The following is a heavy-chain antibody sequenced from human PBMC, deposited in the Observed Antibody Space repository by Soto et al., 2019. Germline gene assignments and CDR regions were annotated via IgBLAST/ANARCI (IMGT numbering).Heavy chain of an antibody. J-gene: IGHJ3*02. V-gene: IGHV3-48*02. CDR3: ARTRTSSIAVSGYAFEI. CDR2: ISSSSSSI. CDR1: GFTFSSYS. D-gene: IGHD6-19*01. Sequence: HPGGSLRLSCAASGFTFSSYSMVWVRQAPGKGLEWVSYISSSSSSIYYADSVKGRFTISRDNAKNSLYLQMNSLRDEDTAIYYCARTRTSSIAVSGYAFEIWGQGTTVTVSS.